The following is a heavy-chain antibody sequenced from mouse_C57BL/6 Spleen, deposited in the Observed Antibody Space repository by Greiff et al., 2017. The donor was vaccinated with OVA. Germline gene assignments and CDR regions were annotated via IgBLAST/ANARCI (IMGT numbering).Heavy chain of an antibody. D-gene: IGHD1-2*01. CDR2: IYPGSGST. Sequence: QVQLQQPGAELVKPGASVKMSCKASGYTFTSYWITWVKQRPGQGLEWIGDIYPGSGSTNYTEKFKSKATLTVDTSTSTAYQQLSSLTSEDSAVYYCARHGRDYAMDYWGQGTSVTVSS. J-gene: IGHJ4*01. V-gene: IGHV1-55*01. CDR3: ARHGRDYAMDY. CDR1: GYTFTSYW.